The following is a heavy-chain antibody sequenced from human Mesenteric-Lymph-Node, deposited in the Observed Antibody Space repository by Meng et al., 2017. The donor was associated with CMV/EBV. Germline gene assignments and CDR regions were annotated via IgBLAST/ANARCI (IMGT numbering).Heavy chain of an antibody. V-gene: IGHV3-23*01. CDR3: ARERITIFGVVPRTEYYGMDV. Sequence: GGSLRLSCAASGFTFSGYAMSWVRQAPGKWLEWVSAISGSGGSTYYADSVKGRFTISRDNSKNTLFLLMNSLRVEDTAVYYCARERITIFGVVPRTEYYGMDVWGQGTTVTVSS. CDR1: GFTFSGYA. J-gene: IGHJ6*02. CDR2: ISGSGGST. D-gene: IGHD3-3*01.